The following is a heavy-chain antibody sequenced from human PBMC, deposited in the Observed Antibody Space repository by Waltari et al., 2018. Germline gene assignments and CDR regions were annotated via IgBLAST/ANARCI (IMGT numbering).Heavy chain of an antibody. V-gene: IGHV4-30-2*01. J-gene: IGHJ6*02. Sequence: QLQLQVSGSGLVRPSETLSLTCGVSGGSINSGDYCWTWIRQPPGKGLEWIGYIYHTGSTYYNPSLRSRVNISVDRSKNHFALNLTSVRAADTAVYYCARGRYSYAVYYGLDVWGQGTTVTVSS. CDR2: IYHTGST. CDR3: ARGRYSYAVYYGLDV. D-gene: IGHD3-16*01. CDR1: GGSINSGDYC.